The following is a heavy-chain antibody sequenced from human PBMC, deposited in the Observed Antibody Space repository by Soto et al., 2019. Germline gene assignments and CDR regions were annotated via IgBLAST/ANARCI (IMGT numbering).Heavy chain of an antibody. Sequence: QVQLQESGPGLVKPSQTLSLTCTGSGGSISSSGYYWSWMRQHPGKGLEWIGYIYYSGSTYYNPSLKSRVTISVDTSKNQFSLKLSSVTAADTAVYYCARAQGDPNYYDSRKYYFDYWGQGTLVTVSS. V-gene: IGHV4-31*03. CDR1: GGSISSSGYY. D-gene: IGHD3-22*01. CDR2: IYYSGST. J-gene: IGHJ4*02. CDR3: ARAQGDPNYYDSRKYYFDY.